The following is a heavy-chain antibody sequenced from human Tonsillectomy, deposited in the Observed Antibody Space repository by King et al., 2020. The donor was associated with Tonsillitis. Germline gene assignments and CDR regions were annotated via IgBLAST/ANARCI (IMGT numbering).Heavy chain of an antibody. CDR2: ISYDGSNK. V-gene: IGHV3-30*04. Sequence: VQLVESGGRVVQPGRSLRLSCAASGFTFSSYAMHWVRQAPGKGLEWVAVISYDGSNKYYTDSVKGRFTISRDNSKNTLYLQMNSLRTEDTAVYYCARESLASEYSSSWYDPFDYWGQGTLVTVSS. CDR1: GFTFSSYA. CDR3: ARESLASEYSSSWYDPFDY. D-gene: IGHD6-13*01. J-gene: IGHJ4*02.